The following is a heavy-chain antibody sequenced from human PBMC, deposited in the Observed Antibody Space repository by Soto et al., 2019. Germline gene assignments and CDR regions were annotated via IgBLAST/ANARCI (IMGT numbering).Heavy chain of an antibody. V-gene: IGHV4-59*01. J-gene: IGHJ3*02. CDR1: GGSISSYY. CDR3: ARGIHLETMVRGVAPFSDAFDI. Sequence: SETLSLTCTVSGGSISSYYWSWIRQPPGKGLEWIGYIYYSGSTNYNPSLKSRVTISVDTSKNQFSLKLSSVTAADTAVYYCARGIHLETMVRGVAPFSDAFDIWGQGTMVTVSS. CDR2: IYYSGST. D-gene: IGHD3-10*01.